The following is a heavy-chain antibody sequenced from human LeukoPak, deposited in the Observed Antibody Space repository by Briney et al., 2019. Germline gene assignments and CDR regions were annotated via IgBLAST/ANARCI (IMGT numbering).Heavy chain of an antibody. V-gene: IGHV4-61*02. CDR1: GGSISSASYY. Sequence: SETLSLTCTVSGGSISSASYYWSWIRQPAGKGLEWIGRIYTSGSTNYNPSLKSRVTISLDTSKNQFSLLLSSVTAADTAMYYCARDTSPGITGTYWGQGTLVTVSS. CDR3: ARDTSPGITGTY. CDR2: IYTSGST. D-gene: IGHD1-20*01. J-gene: IGHJ4*02.